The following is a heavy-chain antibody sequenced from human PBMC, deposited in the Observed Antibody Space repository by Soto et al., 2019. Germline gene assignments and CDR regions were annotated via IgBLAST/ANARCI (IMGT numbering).Heavy chain of an antibody. Sequence: EVQLLESGGGLVQPGGSLRLSCAASGFTFSSYAMSWVRQAPGKGLEWVSPISGSGGTTYYADSVKGRFTISRDNSKNTLYLKMNSLRAEDTAVYYCAKVKEVGAITLFDYWGQGTLVTVSS. J-gene: IGHJ4*02. D-gene: IGHD1-26*01. CDR3: AKVKEVGAITLFDY. CDR1: GFTFSSYA. CDR2: ISGSGGTT. V-gene: IGHV3-23*01.